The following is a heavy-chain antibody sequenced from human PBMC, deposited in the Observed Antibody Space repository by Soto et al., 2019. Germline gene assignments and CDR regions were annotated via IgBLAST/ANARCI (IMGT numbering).Heavy chain of an antibody. Sequence: SGPTLVNPTQTLTLTCTFSGFSLTSSGISVSWIRQSPGRALEWLALIDWSDDKYYNTSLKTRLTTSKDTSKNQVVLTMTSMDPVDTATYYCARTHVAGAIPWYYFDFWGQGTLVTVSS. V-gene: IGHV2-70*01. CDR1: GFSLTSSGIS. D-gene: IGHD1-26*01. CDR3: ARTHVAGAIPWYYFDF. J-gene: IGHJ4*02. CDR2: IDWSDDK.